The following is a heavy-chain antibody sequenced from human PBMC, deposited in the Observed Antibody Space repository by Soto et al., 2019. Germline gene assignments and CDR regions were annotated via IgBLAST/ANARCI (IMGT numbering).Heavy chain of an antibody. J-gene: IGHJ4*02. CDR2: ISAYNGNT. Sequence: ASVKVSCKASGYTFTSYCISWVRPAPGQGREWMGWISAYNGNTNYAQKLQGRVTMTTDTSTSTAYMELRSLRSDDTAVYYCARADKATAWQAVDYWGQGTLVTVSS. CDR3: ARADKATAWQAVDY. CDR1: GYTFTSYC. V-gene: IGHV1-18*04. D-gene: IGHD5-12*01.